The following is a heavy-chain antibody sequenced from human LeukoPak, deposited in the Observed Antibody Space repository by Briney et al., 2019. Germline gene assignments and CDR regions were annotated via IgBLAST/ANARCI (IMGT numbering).Heavy chain of an antibody. CDR1: GFTFSSYS. CDR2: VSYDGTTK. D-gene: IGHD3-10*01. CDR3: AKEYKAMVRGVIRSPLDY. J-gene: IGHJ4*02. V-gene: IGHV3-30*04. Sequence: PGGSLRLSCAASGFTFSSYSMHWVRQAPGKGLEWVADVSYDGTTKYYADSVKGRFPISRDNSKNKLYLQMNSLRPEDTAVYYCAKEYKAMVRGVIRSPLDYWGQGTLVTVSS.